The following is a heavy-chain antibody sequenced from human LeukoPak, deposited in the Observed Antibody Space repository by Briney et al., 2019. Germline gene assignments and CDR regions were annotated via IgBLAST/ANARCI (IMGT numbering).Heavy chain of an antibody. CDR3: AKSGSLGSRSGSLRYFDL. Sequence: GGSLRLSCAVSGFTFSNYWMSWVRQAPGKGLEWVSAISGSGGSTYYADSVKGRFTISRDNSKNTLYLQMNSLKAEDTAVYYCAKSGSLGSRSGSLRYFDLWGRGTLVTVSS. V-gene: IGHV3-23*01. J-gene: IGHJ2*01. CDR2: ISGSGGST. CDR1: GFTFSNYW. D-gene: IGHD3-3*01.